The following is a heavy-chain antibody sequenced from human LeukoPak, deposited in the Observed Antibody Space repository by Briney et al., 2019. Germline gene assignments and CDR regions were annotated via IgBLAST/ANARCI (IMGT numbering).Heavy chain of an antibody. Sequence: GGSLRLSCAASGFTFSSYWMSWVRQAPGKGLEWVPAISSTSVSTYYADSVKGRFTISRGNSNNTLFLQMNSLRAEDTAIYYCTKLPSAWWLGNCFDYWGQGTLVTVSS. V-gene: IGHV3-23*01. CDR3: TKLPSAWWLGNCFDY. D-gene: IGHD2-8*02. J-gene: IGHJ4*02. CDR2: ISSTSVST. CDR1: GFTFSSYW.